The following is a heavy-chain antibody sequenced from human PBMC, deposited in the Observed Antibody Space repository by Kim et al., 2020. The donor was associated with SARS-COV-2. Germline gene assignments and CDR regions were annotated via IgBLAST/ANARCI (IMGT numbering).Heavy chain of an antibody. CDR1: GYIFTNYW. D-gene: IGHD3-10*01. Sequence: GESLKISCRGSGYIFTNYWIGWVRQMPGKGLEWMGIIYPGDSDTRYSPSFQGQVTISADKSISTAYVQWSSLEASDTAMYYCATPGQHYYHYSTVGVDVPDVWGQGTKVTVSS. J-gene: IGHJ3*01. CDR2: IYPGDSDT. V-gene: IGHV5-51*01. CDR3: ATPGQHYYHYSTVGVDVPDV.